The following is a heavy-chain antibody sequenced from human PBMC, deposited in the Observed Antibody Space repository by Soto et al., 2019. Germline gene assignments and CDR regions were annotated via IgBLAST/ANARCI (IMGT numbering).Heavy chain of an antibody. D-gene: IGHD4-17*01. CDR3: ARDPDYGGKWYYYGMDV. V-gene: IGHV4-30-4*01. CDR1: GGSITSSDYY. CDR2: IHYSGST. J-gene: IGHJ6*02. Sequence: SETLSLTCTVSGGSITSSDYYWSWIRQPPGKGLEWIGYIHYSGSTYYNPSLKSRVTISVDTSKNQFSLKLSSVTAADTAVYYCARDPDYGGKWYYYGMDVWGQGTTVTVSS.